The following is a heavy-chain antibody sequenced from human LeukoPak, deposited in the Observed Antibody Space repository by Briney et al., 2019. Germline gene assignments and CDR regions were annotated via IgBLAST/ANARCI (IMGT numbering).Heavy chain of an antibody. CDR1: GGSISSSSYY. Sequence: SETLSLTCAVSGGSISSSSYYWGWIRQPPGKGLEWIGSIYYSGGTYYKPSLKSRVTISVDTSKNQFSLKLSSVTAADTAVYYCARRKYSSSWLAIDYWGQGTLVTVSS. CDR2: IYYSGGT. V-gene: IGHV4-39*01. CDR3: ARRKYSSSWLAIDY. J-gene: IGHJ4*02. D-gene: IGHD6-13*01.